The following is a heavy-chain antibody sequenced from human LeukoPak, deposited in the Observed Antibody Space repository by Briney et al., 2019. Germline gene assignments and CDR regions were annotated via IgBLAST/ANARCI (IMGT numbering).Heavy chain of an antibody. V-gene: IGHV4-59*01. CDR1: GGSISSYY. D-gene: IGHD3-9*01. J-gene: IGHJ4*02. CDR2: IYYSGST. Sequence: PSETLSLTCTVSGGSISSYYWSWIRQPPGKGLEWIGYIYYSGSTNYNPSLKSRVTISVDTSKNQFSLKLSSVTAADTAVYYCALGGSYYDILTGYYLPNYFDYWGQGTLVTVS. CDR3: ALGGSYYDILTGYYLPNYFDY.